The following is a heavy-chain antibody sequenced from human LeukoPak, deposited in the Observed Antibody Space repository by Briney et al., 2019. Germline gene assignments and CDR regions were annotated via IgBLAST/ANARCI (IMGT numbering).Heavy chain of an antibody. V-gene: IGHV3-23*01. CDR2: ISGSGGST. J-gene: IGHJ4*02. CDR1: GFTFSSYA. CDR3: AKDKVVDFWSGNFDY. D-gene: IGHD3-3*01. Sequence: GGSLRLSCAASGFTFSSYAMSWVRQAPGKGLEWVSAISGSGGSTYYADSVEGRFTISRDNSKNTLYLQMNSLRAEDTAVYYCAKDKVVDFWSGNFDYWGQGTLVTVSS.